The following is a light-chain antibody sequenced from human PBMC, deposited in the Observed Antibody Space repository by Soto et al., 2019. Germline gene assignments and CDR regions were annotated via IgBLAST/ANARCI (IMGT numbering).Light chain of an antibody. CDR3: QQYNTYPIT. Sequence: DIQMTQSPSTLSASVGDIVTITCRASQSISDWLAWYQQKPGKAPKLLIYKASGLESGVPSRFSGSGSGTEFTLTITSPQPDDFATYYCQQYNTYPITFGQGTRLEIK. CDR2: KAS. V-gene: IGKV1-5*03. CDR1: QSISDW. J-gene: IGKJ5*01.